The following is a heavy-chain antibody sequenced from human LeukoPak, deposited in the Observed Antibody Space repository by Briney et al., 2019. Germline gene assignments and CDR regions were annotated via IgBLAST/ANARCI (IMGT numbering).Heavy chain of an antibody. J-gene: IGHJ6*03. CDR3: TREGRDYYGSGEDYYYYYYMDV. CDR2: IRSKANSYAT. CDR1: GFTFSGSA. D-gene: IGHD3-10*01. Sequence: GGSLRLSCAASGFTFSGSAMHWVRQASGKGLEWVGRIRSKANSYATAYAASVKGRFTISRDDSKNTAYLQMNSLKTEDTAVYYCTREGRDYYGSGEDYYYYYYMDVWGKGTTVTVSS. V-gene: IGHV3-73*01.